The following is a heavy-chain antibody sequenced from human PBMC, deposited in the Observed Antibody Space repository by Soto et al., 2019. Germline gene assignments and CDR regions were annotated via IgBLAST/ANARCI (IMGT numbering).Heavy chain of an antibody. Sequence: QVQLQQWGAGLLKPSETLSLTCAVYGGSFSGYYWSWIRQPPGKGLEWIGEINHGGSTHYNPSLKSRVTRPVVTSKNPFSLKLSSVTAADTAVYYCSLGTYYYYYYGMDVWGQGTTVTVSS. CDR3: SLGTYYYYYYGMDV. CDR1: GGSFSGYY. J-gene: IGHJ6*02. CDR2: INHGGST. V-gene: IGHV4-34*01.